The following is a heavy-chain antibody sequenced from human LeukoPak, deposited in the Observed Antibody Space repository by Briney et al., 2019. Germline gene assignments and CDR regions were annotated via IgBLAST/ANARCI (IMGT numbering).Heavy chain of an antibody. Sequence: GRSLRLSCAASGFTFSSYAMHWVRQAPGKGLEWVAVISYDGSNKYYADSVKGRSTISRDNSKNTLYLQMNSLRAEDTAVYYCARDSDGYPLKYWGQGTLVTVSS. J-gene: IGHJ4*02. CDR2: ISYDGSNK. CDR1: GFTFSSYA. D-gene: IGHD3-22*01. V-gene: IGHV3-30*01. CDR3: ARDSDGYPLKY.